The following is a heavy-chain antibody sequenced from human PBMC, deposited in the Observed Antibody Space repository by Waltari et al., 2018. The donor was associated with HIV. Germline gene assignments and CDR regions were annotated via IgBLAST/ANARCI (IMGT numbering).Heavy chain of an antibody. Sequence: VQLVESGGGLVQPGGSLRLSCAASGFTFSTYAMNWVRQAPGKGLEWVAIISGIGLTSYYAEYGRGRFTISRDNVKNTLYLEMNNLRADDTAIYYCASACYFGTPPVTWGRGTLVTVSS. CDR2: ISGIGLTS. J-gene: IGHJ5*02. CDR1: GFTFSTYA. D-gene: IGHD2-15*01. V-gene: IGHV3-23*04. CDR3: ASACYFGTPPVT.